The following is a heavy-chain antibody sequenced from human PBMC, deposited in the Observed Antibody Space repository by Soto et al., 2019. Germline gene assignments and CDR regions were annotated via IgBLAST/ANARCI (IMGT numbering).Heavy chain of an antibody. D-gene: IGHD4-17*01. V-gene: IGHV1-69*12. CDR2: IIPIFGTA. CDR3: ARLGSTVTTQGFDY. J-gene: IGHJ4*02. CDR1: GGTFSSYA. Sequence: QVQLVQSGAEVKKPGSSVKVSCKASGGTFSSYAISWVRQAPGQGLEWMGGIIPIFGTANYAQKFQGRVTFNATESXSTAYMELSSLRSEDTAVYYCARLGSTVTTQGFDYWGQGTLVTVSS.